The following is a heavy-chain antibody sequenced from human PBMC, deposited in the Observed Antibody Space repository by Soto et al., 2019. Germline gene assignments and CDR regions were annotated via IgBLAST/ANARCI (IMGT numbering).Heavy chain of an antibody. CDR1: GFTVSSNY. D-gene: IGHD3-10*01. J-gene: IGHJ5*02. CDR3: ARRNYYGWVDP. CDR2: IYSGGST. V-gene: IGHV3-53*02. Sequence: EVQLVETGGGLIQPGGSLRLSCAASGFTVSSNYMSWVRQAPGKGLEWVSVIYSGGSTYYADSVKGRFTISRDNSENTLYLQMNSLRAEDTAVYYCARRNYYGWVDPWGQGTLVTVSS.